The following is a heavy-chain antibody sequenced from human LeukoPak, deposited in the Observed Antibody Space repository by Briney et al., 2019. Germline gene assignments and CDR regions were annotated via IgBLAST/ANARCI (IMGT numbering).Heavy chain of an antibody. D-gene: IGHD3-22*01. CDR2: IWYDGSDK. V-gene: IGHV3-33*01. CDR1: GFTFSSYG. Sequence: GGSLRLSCEASGFTFSSYGMHWVRQAPGKGLEWVAVIWYDGSDKYYADSVKGRFSISRDNSKNTLYLQMNSLRAEDTAVYYCARELPPVVNFYFDSWGQGNLVTVSS. J-gene: IGHJ4*02. CDR3: ARELPPVVNFYFDS.